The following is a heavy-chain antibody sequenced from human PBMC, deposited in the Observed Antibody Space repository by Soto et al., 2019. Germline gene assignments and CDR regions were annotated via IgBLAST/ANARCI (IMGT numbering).Heavy chain of an antibody. CDR2: IYSAGST. CDR1: GLTFDDYG. D-gene: IGHD4-4*01. V-gene: IGHV3-66*01. Sequence: AGGSLRLSCAASGLTFDDYGMSWVRQAPGKGLEWVSLIYSAGSTYYADSVKGRFTISRDNSKNTLYLQMNSLRAEDTAVYYCARDPRYTQTTYYYYYGMDVWGQGTTVTVSS. CDR3: ARDPRYTQTTYYYYYGMDV. J-gene: IGHJ6*02.